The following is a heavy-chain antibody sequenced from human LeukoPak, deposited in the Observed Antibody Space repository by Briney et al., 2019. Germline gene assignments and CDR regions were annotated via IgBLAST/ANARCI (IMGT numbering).Heavy chain of an antibody. CDR2: INQDGSEK. D-gene: IGHD6-13*01. V-gene: IGHV3-7*01. CDR3: ANCIGIAAAVAWD. J-gene: IGHJ4*02. Sequence: PGGSLRLSCAASGFTFSDYWMSWVRQAPGKGLEWVANINQDGSEKYYVDSVKGRFTISRDNAKKSLYLQMNSLRAEDTAVYYCANCIGIAAAVAWDWGQGTRVTVSS. CDR1: GFTFSDYW.